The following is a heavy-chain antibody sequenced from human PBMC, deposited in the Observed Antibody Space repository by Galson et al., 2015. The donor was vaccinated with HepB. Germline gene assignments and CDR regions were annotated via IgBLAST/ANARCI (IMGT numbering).Heavy chain of an antibody. J-gene: IGHJ6*03. D-gene: IGHD6-13*01. CDR2: IIPILGIA. V-gene: IGHV1-69*04. CDR3: AIAAAGQIHYYYYYMDV. CDR1: GGTFSSYA. Sequence: SVKVSCKASGGTFSSYAISWVRQAPGQGLEWMGRIIPILGIANYAQKFQGRVTITADKSTSTAYMELSSLRSEDTAVYYCAIAAAGQIHYYYYYMDVWGKGTTVTVSS.